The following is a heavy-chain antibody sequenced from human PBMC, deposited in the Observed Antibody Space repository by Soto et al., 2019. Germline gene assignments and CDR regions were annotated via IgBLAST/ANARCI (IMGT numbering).Heavy chain of an antibody. CDR2: ISDAAGSA. Sequence: EVQLLESGGGLVQPGGSLRLSCVASGFTFSSYAMSWVRQVPGKGLEWVSTISDAAGSAYYVDSVKGRFTISRDNSKKTLYLQMNSLRAEDSAVYNCARPYGGKIGDAPDLWGPGTMVTVSS. V-gene: IGHV3-23*01. CDR3: ARPYGGKIGDAPDL. CDR1: GFTFSSYA. J-gene: IGHJ3*01. D-gene: IGHD4-17*01.